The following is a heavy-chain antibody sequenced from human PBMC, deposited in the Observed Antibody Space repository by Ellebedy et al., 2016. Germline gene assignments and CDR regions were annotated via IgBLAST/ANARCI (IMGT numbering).Heavy chain of an antibody. CDR1: GFTFTGYW. CDR3: ARAGVTTWIEDY. V-gene: IGHV3-7*01. Sequence: GGSLRLSCAASGFTFTGYWMSWVRQAPGKGLEWVANIKQDGSDKYYVDSVKGRFTISRDNAKSSLYLQMNSLRAEDTAVYYCARAGVTTWIEDYWGQGTLVTVSS. D-gene: IGHD5-12*01. CDR2: IKQDGSDK. J-gene: IGHJ4*02.